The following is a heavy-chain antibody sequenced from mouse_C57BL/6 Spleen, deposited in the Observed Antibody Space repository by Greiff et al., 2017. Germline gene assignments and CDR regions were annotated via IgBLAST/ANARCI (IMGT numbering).Heavy chain of an antibody. CDR1: GFTFSSYG. J-gene: IGHJ2*01. CDR2: ISSGGSYT. CDR3: ARGDEDYFDY. V-gene: IGHV5-6*01. Sequence: EVKLVESGGDLVKPGGSLKLSCAASGFTFSSYGMSWFRQTPDKRLEWVATISSGGSYTYYPDSVKGRFTISRENVKNTLYLQMSSVKSEDTAMYYCARGDEDYFDYWGQGTTLTVSS.